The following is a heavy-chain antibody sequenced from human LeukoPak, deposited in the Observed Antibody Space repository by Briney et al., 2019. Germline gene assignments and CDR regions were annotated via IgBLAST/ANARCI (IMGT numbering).Heavy chain of an antibody. D-gene: IGHD2-15*01. Sequence: SETLSLTCTVSAGSITSYYWTWIRQPPGKGLEWIGYIYHNSGTTNYNPSLKSRVSISVDTSKNQFSLKLSSVTAADTAVYYCAQKAPYSPGYSQHWGQGTLVTVSS. V-gene: IGHV4-59*01. CDR3: AQKAPYSPGYSQH. CDR2: IYHNSGTT. CDR1: AGSITSYY. J-gene: IGHJ1*01.